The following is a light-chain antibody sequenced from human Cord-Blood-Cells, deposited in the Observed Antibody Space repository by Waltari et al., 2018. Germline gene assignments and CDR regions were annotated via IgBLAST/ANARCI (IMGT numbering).Light chain of an antibody. CDR2: EGS. J-gene: IGLJ3*02. Sequence: QPALTQPASVSGSPGQSITISCTGTSSDVGSYILVSWYQQHPGKAPKLMIYEGSKRPSGVSNRFSGSKSGNTASLTISGLQAEDEADYYCCSYAGSSTYWVFGGGTKLTVL. V-gene: IGLV2-23*01. CDR1: SSDVGSYIL. CDR3: CSYAGSSTYWV.